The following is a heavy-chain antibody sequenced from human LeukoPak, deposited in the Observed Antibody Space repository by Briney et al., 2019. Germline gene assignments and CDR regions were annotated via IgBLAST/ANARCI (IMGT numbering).Heavy chain of an antibody. J-gene: IGHJ4*02. CDR1: GGTFSGYY. V-gene: IGHV4-34*01. CDR3: ARAPPRDYGSGSCTRGVDY. D-gene: IGHD3-10*01. Sequence: PSETLSLTCAVYGGTFSGYYWSWIRQPPGKGLEWIGEINHSGSTNYNPSLKSRVTISVDTSKNQFSLKLSSVTAADTAVYYCARAPPRDYGSGSCTRGVDYWGQGTLVTVSS. CDR2: INHSGST.